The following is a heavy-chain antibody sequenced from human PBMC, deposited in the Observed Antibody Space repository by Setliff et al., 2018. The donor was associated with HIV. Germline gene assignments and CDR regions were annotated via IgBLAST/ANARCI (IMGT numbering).Heavy chain of an antibody. CDR2: IHYDGGT. CDR3: ARYHYGVDWFDP. CDR1: RGSFSSKSVY. J-gene: IGHJ5*02. Sequence: LSLTCTVSRGSFSSKSVYWAWIRQPPGQGLEWIGSIHYDGGTYYNPSLKSRVHISIDASKSEFSLKVDSVTAADTAVYFCARYHYGVDWFDPWGRGTLVTAPQ. V-gene: IGHV4-39*07. D-gene: IGHD3-10*01.